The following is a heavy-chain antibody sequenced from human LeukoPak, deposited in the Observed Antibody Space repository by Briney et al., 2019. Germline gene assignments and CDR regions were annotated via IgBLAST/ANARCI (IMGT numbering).Heavy chain of an antibody. J-gene: IGHJ6*02. CDR2: IYYSGST. CDR3: ARTYDFWSGRYYYGMDV. CDR1: GGSISSYY. V-gene: IGHV4-59*01. Sequence: SETLSLTCTVSGGSISSYYWSWIRQPPGKGLEWIGYIYYSGSTNYNPSLKSRVTISVDTSKNQFSLKLSSVTAADTAVYYCARTYDFWSGRYYYGMDVWGQGTTVTVSS. D-gene: IGHD3-3*01.